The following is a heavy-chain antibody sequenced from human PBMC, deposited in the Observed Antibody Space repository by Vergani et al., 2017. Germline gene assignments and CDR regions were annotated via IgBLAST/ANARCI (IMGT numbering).Heavy chain of an antibody. CDR1: GYSFTSYW. D-gene: IGHD3-10*01. Sequence: EVQLVQSGAEVKKPGESLKISCKGSGYSFTSYWIGWVRQMPGKGLEWMGIIYPDDSDTRYSPSFQGQVTISAEKAISTAYLQWSSLKASDTAMYYCARLNTMVRVVYLLRGWFDPWGQGTLVTVSS. CDR3: ARLNTMVRVVYLLRGWFDP. V-gene: IGHV5-51*01. CDR2: IYPDDSDT. J-gene: IGHJ5*02.